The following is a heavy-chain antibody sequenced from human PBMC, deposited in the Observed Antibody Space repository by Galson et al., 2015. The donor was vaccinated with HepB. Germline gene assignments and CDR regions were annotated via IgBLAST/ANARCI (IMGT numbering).Heavy chain of an antibody. Sequence: SVKVSCKASGYTFTSYAMHWVRQAPGQRLEWMGWINAGNGNTKYSQKFQGRVTITRDTSASTAYMELSSLRSEDTAVYYCARVGARVRGVMVYYYYGMDVWGQGTTVTVSS. V-gene: IGHV1-3*01. J-gene: IGHJ6*02. CDR3: ARVGARVRGVMVYYYYGMDV. CDR2: INAGNGNT. CDR1: GYTFTSYA. D-gene: IGHD3-10*01.